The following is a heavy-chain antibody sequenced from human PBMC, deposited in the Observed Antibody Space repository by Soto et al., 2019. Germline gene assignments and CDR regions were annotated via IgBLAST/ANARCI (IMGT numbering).Heavy chain of an antibody. J-gene: IGHJ4*02. CDR1: GRSISSGGYS. Sequence: QLQLQESGAGLVKPSQTLSLTCAFSGRSISSGGYSWSWIRQPPGKGLEWIGYIYHSGRTYYNPSLKSRVTISVDRSKNQCSLKLSSVTAADTAGYYCPRVPDYWGQGTLVTVSS. V-gene: IGHV4-30-2*01. CDR2: IYHSGRT. D-gene: IGHD2-2*01. CDR3: PRVPDY.